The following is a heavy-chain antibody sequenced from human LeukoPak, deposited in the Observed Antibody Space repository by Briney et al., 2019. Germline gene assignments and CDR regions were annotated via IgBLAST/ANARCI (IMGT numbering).Heavy chain of an antibody. Sequence: GSLRLSCAASGFTFSSYEMNWVRQAPGKGLEWVSYISSSGSTIYYADSVKGRFTISRDNAKNSLYLQMNSLRAEDTAVYYCAKERNYDRSWGGQGTLVTVSS. J-gene: IGHJ4*02. CDR3: AKERNYDRSW. CDR1: GFTFSSYE. CDR2: ISSSGSTI. D-gene: IGHD3-10*02. V-gene: IGHV3-48*03.